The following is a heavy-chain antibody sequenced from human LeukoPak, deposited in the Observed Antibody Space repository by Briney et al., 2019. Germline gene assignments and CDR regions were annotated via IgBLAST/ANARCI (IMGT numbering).Heavy chain of an antibody. Sequence: GESLKISCKASGYNCANYWIGWVRQMPGKGLEWIGIISPGDSDKRYSPSFQGQVTISADKSICTAYLQWSSLKASDTAMYYCARRGDSYGRFDYWGQGILVTVSS. D-gene: IGHD5-18*01. J-gene: IGHJ4*02. V-gene: IGHV5-51*01. CDR2: ISPGDSDK. CDR3: ARRGDSYGRFDY. CDR1: GYNCANYW.